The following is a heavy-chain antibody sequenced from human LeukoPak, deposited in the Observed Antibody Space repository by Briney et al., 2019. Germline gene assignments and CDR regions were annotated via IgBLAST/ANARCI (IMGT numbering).Heavy chain of an antibody. CDR1: GFTFSSYW. Sequence: GGSLRLSCAASGFTFSSYWMSWVRQAQGKGLEGVANIEQDGSEKYYVDSVKGRFTISRDNAKNSLYLQMNSLRAEDTAVYYCARYDCFGRGPFFDYWGQGTLVTVSS. CDR3: ARYDCFGRGPFFDY. CDR2: IEQDGSEK. D-gene: IGHD2-21*01. J-gene: IGHJ4*02. V-gene: IGHV3-7*01.